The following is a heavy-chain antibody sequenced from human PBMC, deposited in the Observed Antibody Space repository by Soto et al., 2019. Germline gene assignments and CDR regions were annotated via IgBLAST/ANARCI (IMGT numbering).Heavy chain of an antibody. J-gene: IGHJ4*02. CDR3: ARAEGFNTGYFFDY. D-gene: IGHD4-17*01. CDR2: ISAYNGHT. Sequence: GASVKVSCKASGYSFTGYGISWMRQAPGQGLEWMAWISAYNGHTKHAQNLQGRVTLTTDTSTSTAYMELSSLRSDDTAVYYGARAEGFNTGYFFDYWGQGTPVTVSS. V-gene: IGHV1-18*01. CDR1: GYSFTGYG.